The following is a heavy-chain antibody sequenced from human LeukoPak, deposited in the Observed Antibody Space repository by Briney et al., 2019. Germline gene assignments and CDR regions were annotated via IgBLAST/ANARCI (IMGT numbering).Heavy chain of an antibody. D-gene: IGHD5-18*01. CDR3: ARVSLERQLWSPFDY. J-gene: IGHJ4*02. CDR1: GFTFSNYG. V-gene: IGHV3-30*03. Sequence: GGSLRLSCAGSGFTFSNYGIHWVRQAPGKGLEWVTAISYDGSLKYYADSVRGRFTISRDNSKNTLYLQMNSLRTDDTAVYYCARVSLERQLWSPFDYWGQGTLVTVSS. CDR2: ISYDGSLK.